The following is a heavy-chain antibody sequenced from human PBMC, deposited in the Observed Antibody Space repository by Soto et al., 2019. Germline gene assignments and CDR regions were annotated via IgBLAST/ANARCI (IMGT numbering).Heavy chain of an antibody. J-gene: IGHJ4*02. D-gene: IGHD4-17*01. V-gene: IGHV3-23*01. CDR1: EFTFSSFA. CDR2: ILGRGDT. Sequence: PGGSLRLSCAASEFTFSSFAMSWVRQAPGKGLEWVSGILGRGDTYYEESVKGRFTISRHNSKNTLYLLMNSLRAEDTAVYYCARDFRPPYGVRYFDYWGQGTLVTRLL. CDR3: ARDFRPPYGVRYFDY.